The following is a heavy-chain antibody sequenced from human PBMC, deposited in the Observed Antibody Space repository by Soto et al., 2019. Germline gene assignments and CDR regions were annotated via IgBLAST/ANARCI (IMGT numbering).Heavy chain of an antibody. V-gene: IGHV3-23*01. CDR2: ISVSDAFI. CDR1: GFNVGAFA. D-gene: IGHD1-20*01. CDR3: TRETVAGITGLDW. Sequence: EVQLLESGGDLVQPGGSLRLSCAASGFNVGAFAVNWVRQAPGKGLEWVSGISVSDAFIYYADSVRGRFSISRDASENILYLQMNSLRVDDTALYYFTRETVAGITGLDWWLPGTLVTVSS. J-gene: IGHJ4*02.